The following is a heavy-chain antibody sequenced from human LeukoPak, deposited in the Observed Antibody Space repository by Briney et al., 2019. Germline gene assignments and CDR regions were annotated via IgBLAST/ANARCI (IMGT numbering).Heavy chain of an antibody. CDR1: GYTFTSYD. D-gene: IGHD4-23*01. CDR3: ARGGQLLTSDFDY. V-gene: IGHV1-18*01. J-gene: IGHJ4*02. Sequence: GASVKVSCKASGYTFTSYDINWVRQATGQGLEWMGWISAYNGNTKNVQKFQGRVTMTTDTSTSIAYMELRSLRSDDTAVYYCARGGQLLTSDFDYWGQGTLVTVSS. CDR2: ISAYNGNT.